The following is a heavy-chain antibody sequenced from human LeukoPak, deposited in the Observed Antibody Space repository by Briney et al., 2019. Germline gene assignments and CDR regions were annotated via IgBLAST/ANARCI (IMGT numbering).Heavy chain of an antibody. V-gene: IGHV3-21*01. J-gene: IGHJ5*02. CDR3: ARDGVEFYNWFDP. CDR2: ISSSSSYI. D-gene: IGHD2-21*01. CDR1: GFTFSSYS. Sequence: GGSLRLSCAASGFTFSSYSMNWVRQAPGKGLEWVSSISSSSSYIYYADSVKGRFTISRDNAKNSLYLQMNSLRAEDTAVYYCARDGVEFYNWFDPWGQGTLVTVSS.